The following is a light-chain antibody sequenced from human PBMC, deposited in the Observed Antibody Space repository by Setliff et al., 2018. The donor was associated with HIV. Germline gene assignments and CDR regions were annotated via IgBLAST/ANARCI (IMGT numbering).Light chain of an antibody. V-gene: IGLV2-14*03. CDR2: DVS. Sequence: QSALTQPASVSGSPGQSITISCPGSSSDVGGYNYFSWYQQHPGKAPKLMIYDVSQRPSGVSDRSSGSKSGITASLTIAGLQPEDESDYYCSSYTASSILVFGGGTKVTVL. CDR1: SSDVGGYNY. J-gene: IGLJ3*02. CDR3: SSYTASSILV.